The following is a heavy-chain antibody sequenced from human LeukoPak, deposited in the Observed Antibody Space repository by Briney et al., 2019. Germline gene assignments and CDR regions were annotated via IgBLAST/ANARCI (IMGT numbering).Heavy chain of an antibody. D-gene: IGHD3-22*01. Sequence: GGSLRLSCAASGFTFSNAWVSWVRQAPGKGLEWVGRIKSKTDGGTTDYAAPVKGRFTISRDDSKNTLYLQMNSLKTEDTAVYYCTTDYYDSSGYLDPYYFDYWGQGTLVTVSS. V-gene: IGHV3-15*01. CDR3: TTDYYDSSGYLDPYYFDY. J-gene: IGHJ4*02. CDR1: GFTFSNAW. CDR2: IKSKTDGGTT.